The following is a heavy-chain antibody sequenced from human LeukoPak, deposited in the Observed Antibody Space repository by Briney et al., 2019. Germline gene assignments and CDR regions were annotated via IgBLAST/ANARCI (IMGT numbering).Heavy chain of an antibody. V-gene: IGHV3-23*01. CDR1: AFTLSSYA. CDR3: SNACGKGIAAAGDY. Sequence: GGSLRLSCAASAFTLSSYAMSWVRQAPRKGLEWVSAISGSGGSTYYADSVKGRFTISRDESENTLYLQMNSLRAEDTAVYYCSNACGKGIAAAGDYWGQGTLVTVSS. CDR2: ISGSGGST. J-gene: IGHJ4*02. D-gene: IGHD6-13*01.